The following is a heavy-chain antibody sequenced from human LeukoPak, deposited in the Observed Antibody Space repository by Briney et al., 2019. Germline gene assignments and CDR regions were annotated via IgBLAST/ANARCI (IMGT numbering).Heavy chain of an antibody. CDR2: IYYSGST. CDR3: ASGGPSATVPDI. D-gene: IGHD2-15*01. Sequence: KSSETLSLTCTVSGGSISSYYWSWIRQPPGKGLEWIGYIYYSGSTNYNPSLKSRVTISVDTSKNQFSLKLSSVTAADTAVYYCASGGPSATVPDIWGQGTMVTVSS. CDR1: GGSISSYY. V-gene: IGHV4-59*01. J-gene: IGHJ3*02.